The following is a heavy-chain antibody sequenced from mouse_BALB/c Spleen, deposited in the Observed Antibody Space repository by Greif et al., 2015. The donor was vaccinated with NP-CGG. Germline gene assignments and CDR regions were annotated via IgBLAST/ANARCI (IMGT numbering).Heavy chain of an antibody. CDR2: MFPGDGST. CDR1: GYTFTSYD. Sequence: QVQLQQPGAELVKPGASVKLSCKASGYTFTSYDINWVRQRPEQGLEWIGWMFPGDGSTKYNEKFKGKATLTTDKSSSSAYMQLSRLTSEDSAVDFCARGDYRYDGDDMDYWGQGTSVSVSS. D-gene: IGHD2-14*01. J-gene: IGHJ4*01. CDR3: ARGDYRYDGDDMDY. V-gene: IGHV1S56*01.